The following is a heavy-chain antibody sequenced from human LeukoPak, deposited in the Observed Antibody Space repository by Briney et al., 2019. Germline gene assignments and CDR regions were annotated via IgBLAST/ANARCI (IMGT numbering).Heavy chain of an antibody. CDR2: ISTYNGNT. J-gene: IGHJ4*02. V-gene: IGHV1-18*01. Sequence: GASVNVSCKASGYTFTSHGISWVRQAPGQGLEWMGWISTYNGNTNYAENLQGRVTMTTDTSTSTAYMELRSLRSDDTAVYYCARKVITMVRGVTTKIFDYWGQGTLVTVSS. D-gene: IGHD3-10*01. CDR1: GYTFTSHG. CDR3: ARKVITMVRGVTTKIFDY.